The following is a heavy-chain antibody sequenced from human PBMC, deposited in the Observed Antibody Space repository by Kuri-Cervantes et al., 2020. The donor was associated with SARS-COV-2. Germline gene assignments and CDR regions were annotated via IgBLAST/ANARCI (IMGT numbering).Heavy chain of an antibody. CDR3: ARQYLAVAPNAFDI. CDR2: IYYSGST. Sequence: GSLRLSCTVSGGSISSSSYYWGWIRQPPGKGLEWIGSIYYSGSTYYNPSLKSRVTISVDTSKNQFSPKLSSVTAADTAVYYCARQYLAVAPNAFDIWGQGTMVTVSS. D-gene: IGHD6-19*01. CDR1: GGSISSSSYY. J-gene: IGHJ3*02. V-gene: IGHV4-39*01.